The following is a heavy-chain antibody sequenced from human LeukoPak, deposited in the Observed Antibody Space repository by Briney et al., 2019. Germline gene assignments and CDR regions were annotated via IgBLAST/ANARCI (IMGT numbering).Heavy chain of an antibody. J-gene: IGHJ5*02. V-gene: IGHV4-38-2*02. D-gene: IGHD2/OR15-2a*01. Sequence: SETLSLTCTVSGYSISSGYYWGWIRPPPGKGLEWIGSIYHSGSTYYNPSLKSRVTISVDTSKNQFSLKLSSVTAADTAVYYCARAIWPIYANWFDPWGQGTLVTVSS. CDR1: GYSISSGYY. CDR2: IYHSGST. CDR3: ARAIWPIYANWFDP.